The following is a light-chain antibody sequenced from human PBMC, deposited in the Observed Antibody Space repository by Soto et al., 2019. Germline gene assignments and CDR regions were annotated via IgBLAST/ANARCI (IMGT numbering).Light chain of an antibody. CDR2: EVS. CDR3: SSYEGSNTVV. V-gene: IGLV2-8*01. CDR1: SSNVGAYNY. Sequence: QSALTQPPSASGSPGQSVTISCTGTSSNVGAYNYVSWYQQHPGNAPQLMIYEVSKRPSGVPDRFSGSKSGNTASLTVSGLQADDEADYYCSSYEGSNTVVFGGGTKLTVL. J-gene: IGLJ2*01.